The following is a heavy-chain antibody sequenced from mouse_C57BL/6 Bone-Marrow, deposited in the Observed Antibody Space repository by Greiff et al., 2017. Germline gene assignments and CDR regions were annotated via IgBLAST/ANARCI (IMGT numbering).Heavy chain of an antibody. V-gene: IGHV14-2*01. D-gene: IGHD1-1*01. CDR1: GFNIKDYY. CDR3: ARSGRGGPPYYGSSSFAY. CDR2: IDPEDGET. J-gene: IGHJ3*01. Sequence: EVKLVESGAELVKPGASVKLSCTASGFNIKDYYMHWVKQRTEQGLEWIGRIDPEDGETKYAPKFQGKATITADTSSNTAYLQLSSLTSEDTAVYYCARSGRGGPPYYGSSSFAYWGQGTLVTVSA.